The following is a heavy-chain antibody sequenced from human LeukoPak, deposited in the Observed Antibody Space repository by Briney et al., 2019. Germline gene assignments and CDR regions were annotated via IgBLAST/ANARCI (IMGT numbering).Heavy chain of an antibody. CDR1: GGSISDYY. D-gene: IGHD3-9*01. Sequence: SETLSLTCVVSGGSISDYYWTWIRQPPGKGLEWIGYIHNSGSSNYNPALKSRVTISGDTSKNHFSLRLSSVTAADTALYYCARARNQLRYFDNVYYYYGMDVWGQGTTVTVSS. CDR3: ARARNQLRYFDNVYYYYGMDV. J-gene: IGHJ6*02. V-gene: IGHV4-59*01. CDR2: IHNSGSS.